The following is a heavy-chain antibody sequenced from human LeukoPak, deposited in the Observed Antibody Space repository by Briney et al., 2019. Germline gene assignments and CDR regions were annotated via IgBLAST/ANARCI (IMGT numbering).Heavy chain of an antibody. V-gene: IGHV1-2*02. CDR1: GYSFTGYF. Sequence: ASVKVSCKASGYSFTGYFIHWVRQAPGQGLEWMGCIDPNSGDTKYAQKFQGRVSMPRDTSISTAYMELSRLRSDDTAVYYCAALGYSSGWYGAGGYFDYWGQGTLVTVSS. CDR2: IDPNSGDT. J-gene: IGHJ4*02. CDR3: AALGYSSGWYGAGGYFDY. D-gene: IGHD6-19*01.